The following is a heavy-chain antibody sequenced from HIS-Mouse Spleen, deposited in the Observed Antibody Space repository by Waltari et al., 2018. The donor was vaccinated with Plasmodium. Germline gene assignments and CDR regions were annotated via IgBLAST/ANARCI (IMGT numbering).Heavy chain of an antibody. J-gene: IGHJ3*02. CDR1: GGSISSSSYY. V-gene: IGHV4-39*01. CDR2: IYYSGST. Sequence: QLQLQESGPGLVKPSETLSPTCTVSGGSISSSSYYWGWIRPPPGKGLEWIGSIYYSGSTYYNPSLKSRVTISVDTSKNQFSLKLSSVTAADTAVYYCARHCCSSGWSDAFDIWGQGTMVTVSS. D-gene: IGHD6-19*01. CDR3: ARHCCSSGWSDAFDI.